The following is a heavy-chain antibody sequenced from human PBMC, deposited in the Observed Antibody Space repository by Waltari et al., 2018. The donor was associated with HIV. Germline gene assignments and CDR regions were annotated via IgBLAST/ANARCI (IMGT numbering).Heavy chain of an antibody. Sequence: QLQESGPALVKPSVTLRLSCSVPGVTLTSINYYWAWVPKSPGKRLVWMASVIYVWKTYNNPSRKGRLSLSLYTSKNRLSLKVTTVTAADTAVYYCARHSGPYVHFFDLWGRGTLVTVTS. V-gene: IGHV4-39*01. CDR1: GVTLTSINYY. J-gene: IGHJ2*01. D-gene: IGHD3-16*01. CDR2: VIYVWKT. CDR3: ARHSGPYVHFFDL.